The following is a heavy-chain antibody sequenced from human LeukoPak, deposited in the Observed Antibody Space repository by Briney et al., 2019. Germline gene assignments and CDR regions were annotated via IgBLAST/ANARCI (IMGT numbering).Heavy chain of an antibody. J-gene: IGHJ4*02. CDR3: ARDTAPGHYGDLGTHFDY. CDR2: ISYDGSNK. Sequence: PGRSLRLSCAASGFTFSSYAMHWVRQAPGKGLEWVAVISYDGSNKYYADSVKGRFTISRDNSKNTLYLQMNSLRAEDTAVYYCARDTAPGHYGDLGTHFDYWGQGTLVTVSS. V-gene: IGHV3-30-3*01. D-gene: IGHD4-17*01. CDR1: GFTFSSYA.